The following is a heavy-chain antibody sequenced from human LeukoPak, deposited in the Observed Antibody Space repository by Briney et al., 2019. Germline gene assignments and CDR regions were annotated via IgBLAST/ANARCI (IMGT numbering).Heavy chain of an antibody. CDR2: IYYSGST. CDR1: GASIRSGDYY. J-gene: IGHJ4*02. D-gene: IGHD6-13*01. Sequence: SETLSLTCTVSGASIRSGDYYWSWISHPPGNGLEWIGCIYYSGSTNYNPSLKSRVTISVDTSKNQFSLKLSSVTAADTAVYYCASVPYSSSWYYFDYWGQGTLVTVSS. CDR3: ASVPYSSSWYYFDY. V-gene: IGHV4-61*08.